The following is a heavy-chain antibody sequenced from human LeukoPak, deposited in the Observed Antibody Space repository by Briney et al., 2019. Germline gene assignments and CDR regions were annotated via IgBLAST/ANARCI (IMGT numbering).Heavy chain of an antibody. CDR1: ASSFSSHC. V-gene: IGHV3-21*01. CDR3: ARDRTALAVAGFDY. CDR2: ILSSINYT. J-gene: IGHJ4*02. D-gene: IGHD6-19*01. Sequence: SMSPAWVPYASSFSSHCMGCVRHAAREGMEWDSSILSSINYTTHTDSVTGRFTLSRDHAKHSPYLQANSVRAADTAVYVRARDRTALAVAGFDYGGQGTLVTVSS.